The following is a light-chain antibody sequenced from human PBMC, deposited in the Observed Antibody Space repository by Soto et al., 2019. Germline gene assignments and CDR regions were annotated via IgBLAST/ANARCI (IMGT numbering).Light chain of an antibody. J-gene: IGLJ2*01. Sequence: QSVLTQPPSVSEAPGQRVTISCTGSSSNIGAGYDVHWYQHLPGPAPKLLISDNSNRPSGVPDRFSGSKSGTSASLAITGLQAGDEADYYCQSYDSSLSGYVVFGGGTKLTVL. CDR1: SSNIGAGYD. CDR2: DNS. V-gene: IGLV1-40*01. CDR3: QSYDSSLSGYVV.